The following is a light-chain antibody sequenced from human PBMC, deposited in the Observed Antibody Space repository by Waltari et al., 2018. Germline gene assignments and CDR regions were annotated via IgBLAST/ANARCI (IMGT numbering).Light chain of an antibody. CDR1: QGIGNS. V-gene: IGKV1-NL1*01. CDR3: QQYYSTPPIT. CDR2: DAS. Sequence: DIQMTQSPSSLSASVGDRVTITCRASQGIGNSLDWYQQKPGKAPKLLLYDASRLESGVPSRFSGSGSGTDYTLTISSLPPEDVATYFCQQYYSTPPITFGQGTRLEIK. J-gene: IGKJ5*01.